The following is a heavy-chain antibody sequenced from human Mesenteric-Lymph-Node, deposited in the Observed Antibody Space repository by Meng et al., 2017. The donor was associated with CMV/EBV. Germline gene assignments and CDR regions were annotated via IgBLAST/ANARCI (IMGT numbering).Heavy chain of an antibody. CDR1: GCTFSRVD. Sequence: GSTGPTSAAPGCTFSRVDMGSGRQAPGRGLAWVSTLHSGGDTYYTDSVRGRFPISRDTSGNTLYLQMSSLMGEDTAVYYYVWGAFDSWGPGTLVTVSS. D-gene: IGHD3-16*01. CDR3: VWGAFDS. V-gene: IGHV3-53*01. J-gene: IGHJ4*02. CDR2: LHSGGDT.